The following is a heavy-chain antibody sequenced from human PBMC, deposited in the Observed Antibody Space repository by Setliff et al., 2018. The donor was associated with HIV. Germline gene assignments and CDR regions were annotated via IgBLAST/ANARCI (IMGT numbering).Heavy chain of an antibody. V-gene: IGHV4-39*01. D-gene: IGHD3-10*01. CDR2: LYGHSST. Sequence: SETLSLTCNVSGDSIGTGTHYGAWIRQPPGKGLAWIGSLYGHSSTYYTKSLRGRVTISADPSKNQFSLRLSSVTALDTAVYYCSRLYGSGHNFAFDFWGQVALVTVSS. CDR1: GDSIGTGTHY. CDR3: SRLYGSGHNFAFDF. J-gene: IGHJ4*02.